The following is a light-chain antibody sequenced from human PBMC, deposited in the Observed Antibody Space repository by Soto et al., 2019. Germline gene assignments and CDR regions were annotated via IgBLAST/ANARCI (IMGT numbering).Light chain of an antibody. CDR1: QSVSSTH. CDR2: GAS. V-gene: IGKV3-20*01. CDR3: QQYGSSPPYT. J-gene: IGKJ2*01. Sequence: EIVLTQSPGTLSLSPGGRATLSCRASQSVSSTHLAWYQQKPGQAPRLLIYGASSRATGIPDRFSGSGSGTDFTLTISRLEPEDFAVYYCQQYGSSPPYTFGQGTKLEIK.